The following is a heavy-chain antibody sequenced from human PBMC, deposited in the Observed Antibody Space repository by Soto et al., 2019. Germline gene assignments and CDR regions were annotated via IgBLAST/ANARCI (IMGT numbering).Heavy chain of an antibody. CDR3: ARDLSSSGWYAGFDY. CDR2: INPSGGST. CDR1: GYTFTSYY. V-gene: IGHV1-46*01. D-gene: IGHD6-19*01. Sequence: QVQLVQSGAEVKKPGASVKVSCKASGYTFTSYYMHWVRQAPGQGLEWMGIINPSGGSTSYAQKFQGRVTMTRDTSTSTVYMELSSLRSEDTAVYYCARDLSSSGWYAGFDYWGQGTLVTVSS. J-gene: IGHJ4*02.